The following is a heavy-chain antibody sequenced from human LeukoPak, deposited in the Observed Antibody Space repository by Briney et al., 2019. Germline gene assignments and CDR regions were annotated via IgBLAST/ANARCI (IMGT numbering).Heavy chain of an antibody. V-gene: IGHV3-23*01. J-gene: IGHJ4*02. CDR3: AKVPSSGSSYFDY. CDR1: GFTFSSYA. Sequence: PGGSLRLSCAASGFTFSSYAMSWVRQAPGKGLEWVSAISGSSSTIYYADSVKGRFTISRDNAKNSLYLQMNSLRAEDTAVYYCAKVPSSGSSYFDYWGQGTLVTVSS. D-gene: IGHD1-26*01. CDR2: ISGSSSTI.